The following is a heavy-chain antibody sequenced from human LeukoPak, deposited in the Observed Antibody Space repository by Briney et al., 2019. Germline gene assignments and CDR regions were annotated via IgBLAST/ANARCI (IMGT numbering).Heavy chain of an antibody. Sequence: GGSLRLSCAASGFTFDDYAMHWVRQAPGKGLEWVSGISWNSGSIGYADSVKGRFTISRDNAKNSLYLQMNSLRAEDTALYYCAKTGGSSPSFDYWGQGTLVTVSS. CDR1: GFTFDDYA. J-gene: IGHJ4*02. CDR3: AKTGGSSPSFDY. V-gene: IGHV3-9*01. D-gene: IGHD6-6*01. CDR2: ISWNSGSI.